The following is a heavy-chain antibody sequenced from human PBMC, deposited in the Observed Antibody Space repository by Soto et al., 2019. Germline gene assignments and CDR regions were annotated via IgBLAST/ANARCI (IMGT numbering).Heavy chain of an antibody. CDR3: ARRLYYDSSGFEGGGMDV. D-gene: IGHD3-22*01. J-gene: IGHJ6*02. V-gene: IGHV4-39*01. Sequence: SFETPSLTRTFPCGSIRSCNFYWGWVRQPPGEGLEWIGSIYYSGSTYYNPSLKSRVTISVDTSKNQFSLKLSSVTAADTAVYYCARRLYYDSSGFEGGGMDVWGQGTTVTVSS. CDR1: CGSIRSCNFY. CDR2: IYYSGST.